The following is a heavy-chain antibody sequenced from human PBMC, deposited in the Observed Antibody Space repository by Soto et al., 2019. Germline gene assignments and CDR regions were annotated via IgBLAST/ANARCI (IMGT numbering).Heavy chain of an antibody. D-gene: IGHD4-17*01. CDR2: IIPLFNVA. Sequence: QVQLVQSGPEVKKPGSSVKVSCKASGGTFSNFAGNWVRQAPGQGLEWVGGIIPLFNVAKYAQKFEGRVTIVADDSTTSASIDWPRLSSHATALYSGAASGRAVLGSDYQDSEGLHLCGQGTMVTVSS. J-gene: IGHJ3*01. CDR1: GGTFSNFA. V-gene: IGHV1-69*01. CDR3: AASGRAVLGSDYQDSEGLHL.